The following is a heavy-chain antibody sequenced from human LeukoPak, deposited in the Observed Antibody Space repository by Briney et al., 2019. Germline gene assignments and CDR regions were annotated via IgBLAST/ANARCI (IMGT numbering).Heavy chain of an antibody. Sequence: PGGSLRLSCAASGFTFSSYWMNWVRQAPGKGLVWVSRIASDGSSTTYADSVKGRFSISRDNAKNTLYLQMNSLRVEDTAVYYCVPEEKYSSGWYYFDYWGQGTLVTVSS. J-gene: IGHJ4*02. V-gene: IGHV3-74*01. CDR2: IASDGSST. CDR3: VPEEKYSSGWYYFDY. CDR1: GFTFSSYW. D-gene: IGHD6-19*01.